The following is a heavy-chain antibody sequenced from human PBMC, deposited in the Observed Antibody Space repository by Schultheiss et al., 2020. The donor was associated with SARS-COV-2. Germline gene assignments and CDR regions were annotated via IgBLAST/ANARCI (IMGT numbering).Heavy chain of an antibody. D-gene: IGHD6-13*01. CDR1: GFTFSSYA. CDR2: ISYDGSNK. Sequence: GGSLRLSCAASGFTFSSYAMHWVRQAPGKGLEWVAVISYDGSNKYYADSVKGRFTISRDNSKNTLYLQMNSLRAEDTAVYYCAKSWSLGQQLVTATYFQHWGRGTLVTVS. J-gene: IGHJ1*01. CDR3: AKSWSLGQQLVTATYFQH. V-gene: IGHV3-30*04.